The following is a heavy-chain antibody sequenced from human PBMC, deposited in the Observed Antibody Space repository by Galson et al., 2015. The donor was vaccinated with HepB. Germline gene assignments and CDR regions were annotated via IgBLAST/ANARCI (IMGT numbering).Heavy chain of an antibody. CDR2: ISYDGSNK. CDR1: GFTFSSYA. CDR3: AGTETGYSSSWLHRGAFDI. D-gene: IGHD6-13*01. Sequence: SLRLSCAASGFTFSSYAMHWVRQAPGKGLEWVAVISYDGSNKYYADSVKGRFTISRDNSKNTLYLQMNSLRAEDTAVYYCAGTETGYSSSWLHRGAFDIWGQGTMVTVSS. V-gene: IGHV3-30*04. J-gene: IGHJ3*02.